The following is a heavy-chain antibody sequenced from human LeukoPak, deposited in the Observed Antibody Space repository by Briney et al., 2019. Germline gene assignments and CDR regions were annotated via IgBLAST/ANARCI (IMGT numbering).Heavy chain of an antibody. Sequence: PSETLSLTCTVSGGSISSSSYYWGWIRQPPGKGLEWIGSIYYSGSTYYNPSLKSRVTIDVDTSKSHFSLRLNSVTAADTALYYCARHKKFGASLDWFDPWGQGTLVTVSS. D-gene: IGHD3-10*01. J-gene: IGHJ5*02. CDR3: ARHKKFGASLDWFDP. CDR1: GGSISSSSYY. CDR2: IYYSGST. V-gene: IGHV4-39*01.